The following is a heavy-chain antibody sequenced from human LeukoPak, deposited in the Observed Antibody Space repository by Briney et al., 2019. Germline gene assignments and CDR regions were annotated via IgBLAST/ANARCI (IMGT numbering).Heavy chain of an antibody. Sequence: SQTLSLTCALSGDIFSSNSAAWHWSSQSPSRGLECLGRTYYRSNFYNDYAGSVKSRITINPDTSKNQFSLPLNSVTPEETTVYYCARDRGGYSYGYGDYWGQGTLVTVSS. J-gene: IGHJ4*02. CDR1: GDIFSSNSAA. V-gene: IGHV6-1*01. D-gene: IGHD5-18*01. CDR3: ARDRGGYSYGYGDY. CDR2: TYYRSNFYN.